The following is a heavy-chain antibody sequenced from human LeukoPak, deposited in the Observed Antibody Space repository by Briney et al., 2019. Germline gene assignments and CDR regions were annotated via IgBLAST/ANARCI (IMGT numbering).Heavy chain of an antibody. CDR2: IIPMIGTP. Sequence: GASVKVSCKASGGTFSSSGISWVRQAPGQGLEWMGGIIPMIGTPNYAQKFQGRVTITADESTSTAYMELSSLRSDDTAVYYCARAKDDYGDYDYWGQGTLVTVSS. J-gene: IGHJ4*02. V-gene: IGHV1-69*13. CDR1: GGTFSSSG. D-gene: IGHD4-17*01. CDR3: ARAKDDYGDYDY.